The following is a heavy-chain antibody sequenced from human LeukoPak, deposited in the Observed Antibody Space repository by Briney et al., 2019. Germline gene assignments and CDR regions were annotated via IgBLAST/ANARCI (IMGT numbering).Heavy chain of an antibody. CDR3: ARDRVED. CDR2: IYSGGIT. J-gene: IGHJ4*02. CDR1: GFTVSSNY. D-gene: IGHD3-10*01. Sequence: GGSLRLSCAASGFTVSSNYMSWVRQAPGKGLEWVSVIYSGGITYYADSVKGRFTISTDNSKNTLYLQMNSLRAEDTAMYYCARDRVEDWGQGTLVTVSS. V-gene: IGHV3-53*01.